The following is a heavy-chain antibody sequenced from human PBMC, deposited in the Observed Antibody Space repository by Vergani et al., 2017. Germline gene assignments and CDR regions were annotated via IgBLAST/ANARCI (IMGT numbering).Heavy chain of an antibody. CDR2: IYAGDSDV. CDR1: GYSITNYC. V-gene: IGHV5-51*03. D-gene: IGHD3-3*01. Sequence: EVQLVQSGAEVKKPGESLKISCQGSGYSITNYCIAWVRQRPGKGLEWMGIIYAGDSDVSYSPSFQVQVTMSVDKSLSTAYLQWSSLKASDTATYYCAKTHDFSSVCSAGSWFDPWGQETQVTVSS. J-gene: IGHJ5*02. CDR3: AKTHDFSSVCSAGSWFDP.